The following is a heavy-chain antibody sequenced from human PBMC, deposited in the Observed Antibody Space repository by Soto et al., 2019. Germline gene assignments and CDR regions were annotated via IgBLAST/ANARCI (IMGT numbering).Heavy chain of an antibody. Sequence: QVQLVQSGAEVKKPGASVKVSCKVSGYTLTELSMHWVRQAPGKGLEWMGGFDPEDGETIYAQKFQGRVTMTEDTSTDAAYMELGSVRSEDTAVYYCATGKWEAVAGRGPYYFDYWGQGTLVTVSS. CDR2: FDPEDGET. CDR3: ATGKWEAVAGRGPYYFDY. CDR1: GYTLTELS. D-gene: IGHD6-19*01. J-gene: IGHJ4*02. V-gene: IGHV1-24*01.